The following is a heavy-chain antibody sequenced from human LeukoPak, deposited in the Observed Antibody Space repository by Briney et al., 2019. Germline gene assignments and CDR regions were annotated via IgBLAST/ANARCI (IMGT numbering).Heavy chain of an antibody. Sequence: SETLSLTCVVSGGSIARGGYSWAWRRQPPGRDVEWIGCIYESGNIHYNPSLKSRVTISEDLAKNHFSVSLTNVTAADTAVYYCARRTGWVDPWGQGTLVTVSS. V-gene: IGHV4-30-2*01. CDR2: IYESGNI. J-gene: IGHJ5*02. CDR3: ARRTGWVDP. CDR1: GGSIARGGYS.